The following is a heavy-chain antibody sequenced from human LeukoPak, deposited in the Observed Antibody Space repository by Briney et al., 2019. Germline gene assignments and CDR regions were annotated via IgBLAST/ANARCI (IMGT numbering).Heavy chain of an antibody. V-gene: IGHV4-30-2*01. Sequence: SQTLSLTCTVSGGSISSGGYYWSWIRQPPGKGLGWIGYIYHSGSTYYNPSLKSRVTISVDRSKNQFSLKLSSVTAADTAVYYCARVVDTAMVIGYWGQGTLVTVSS. CDR2: IYHSGST. J-gene: IGHJ4*02. CDR1: GGSISSGGYY. CDR3: ARVVDTAMVIGY. D-gene: IGHD5-18*01.